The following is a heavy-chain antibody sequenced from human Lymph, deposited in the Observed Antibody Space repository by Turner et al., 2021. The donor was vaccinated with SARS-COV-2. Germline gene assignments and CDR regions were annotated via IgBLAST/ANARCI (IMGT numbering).Heavy chain of an antibody. CDR2: ISGDGGST. J-gene: IGHJ4*02. D-gene: IGHD5-12*01. Sequence: EVQLVESGGGVVQPGGSLILSCAASGFPFDDYAMHWVRQAPGKGLEWVSLISGDGGSTYYADSVKGRFTISRDDSKNSLYLQINSLRTEDTALYYCAKEGLSGRRLQFVPYFAYWGQGTLVSVSS. CDR1: GFPFDDYA. CDR3: AKEGLSGRRLQFVPYFAY. V-gene: IGHV3-43*02.